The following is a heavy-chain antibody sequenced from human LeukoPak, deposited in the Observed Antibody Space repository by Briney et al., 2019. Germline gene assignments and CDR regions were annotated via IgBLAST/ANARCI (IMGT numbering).Heavy chain of an antibody. CDR2: IKQDGSEK. CDR3: ARGRYHHDSSGYSSFYH. V-gene: IGHV3-7*01. CDR1: GFPFETYW. Sequence: GGSLRLSCAASGFPFETYWMTWVRQAPGKGLEWVANIKQDGSEKYYVDSVKGRFTISRDNAQNSLYLQMSSLRAEDTAVYYCARGRYHHDSSGYSSFYHWGQGTLVTVSS. D-gene: IGHD3-22*01. J-gene: IGHJ4*02.